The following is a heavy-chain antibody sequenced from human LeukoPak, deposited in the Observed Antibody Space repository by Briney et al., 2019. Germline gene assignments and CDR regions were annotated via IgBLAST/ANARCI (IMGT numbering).Heavy chain of an antibody. CDR2: IYTSGST. CDR1: GGSISSGSYY. J-gene: IGHJ4*02. V-gene: IGHV4-61*02. CDR3: ARAGVMRLGGSGTPFDY. Sequence: SETLSLTCTVSGGSISSGSYYWSWIRQPAGKGLEWIGRIYTSGSTNYNPSLKSRVTISVDTSKNQFSLKLSSVTAADTAVYYCARAGVMRLGGSGTPFDYWGQGTLVTVSS. D-gene: IGHD3-10*01.